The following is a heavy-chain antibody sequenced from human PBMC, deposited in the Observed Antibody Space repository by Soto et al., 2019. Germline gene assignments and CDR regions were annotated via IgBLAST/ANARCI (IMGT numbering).Heavy chain of an antibody. CDR1: GFTLSSYG. CDR3: AKAETDDYVAVGFDP. J-gene: IGHJ5*02. D-gene: IGHD4-17*01. Sequence: GGSLRLSCAASGFTLSSYGMHWVRQAPGKGLEWVAVISYDGSNKYYADSVKGRFTISRDNSKNTLYLQMNSLRAEDTAVYYCAKAETDDYVAVGFDPWGQGTLVTVSS. CDR2: ISYDGSNK. V-gene: IGHV3-30*18.